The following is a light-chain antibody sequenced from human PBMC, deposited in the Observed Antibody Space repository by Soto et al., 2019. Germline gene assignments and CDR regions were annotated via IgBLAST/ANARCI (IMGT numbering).Light chain of an antibody. Sequence: DIQMTQSPSTLSASVGGRVTITCRASQSLSTWLGWCQQKQGKAPKRLIYDASRLASGVPSRLSGSGSGTEVTLAISSLQPDDFANYDCQQYHSYPYTFGEGTKLEIK. CDR2: DAS. V-gene: IGKV1-5*01. J-gene: IGKJ2*01. CDR3: QQYHSYPYT. CDR1: QSLSTW.